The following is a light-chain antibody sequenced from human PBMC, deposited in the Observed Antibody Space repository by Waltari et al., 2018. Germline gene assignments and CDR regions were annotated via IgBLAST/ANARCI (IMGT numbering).Light chain of an antibody. CDR3: QQSYSRPRT. CDR1: QNINYY. J-gene: IGKJ4*01. V-gene: IGKV1-39*01. CDR2: GAS. Sequence: DIQMTQSPSSLSASLGDRVTIPCRASQNINYYLNWYQQKPGKAPKLLIFGASSLQSAVPSRCSGSGAGTDFTLTISSQQPEDSATYYCQQSYSRPRTVGGGTKVEIK.